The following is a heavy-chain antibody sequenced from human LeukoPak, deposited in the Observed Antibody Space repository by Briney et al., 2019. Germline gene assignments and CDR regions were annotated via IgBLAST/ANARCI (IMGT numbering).Heavy chain of an antibody. J-gene: IGHJ4*02. V-gene: IGHV4-61*02. D-gene: IGHD3-22*01. CDR2: IYTSGST. CDR1: GGSISSGSYY. CDR3: ASPWYDSSGYYYVY. Sequence: PSETLSLTCTVSGGSISSGSYYWSWIRQPAGKGLEWIGRIYTSGSTNYNPSLESRVTISVDTSKNQFSLKLSSVTAADTAVYYCASPWYDSSGYYYVYWGQGTLVTVSS.